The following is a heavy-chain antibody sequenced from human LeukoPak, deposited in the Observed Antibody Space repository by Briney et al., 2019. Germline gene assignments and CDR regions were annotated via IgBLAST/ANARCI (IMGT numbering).Heavy chain of an antibody. J-gene: IGHJ4*02. CDR1: GFTLSNHA. Sequence: GSLRLSCAASGFTLSNHAMIWVRQAPGKGLEWVSSISGSGARTYYADSVKGRFTISRDNAMDRLYLQMNSLRADDTAVYYCVKDRVDGSGSQFDSWGQGSLVIVSS. CDR2: ISGSGART. CDR3: VKDRVDGSGSQFDS. V-gene: IGHV3-23*01. D-gene: IGHD3-10*01.